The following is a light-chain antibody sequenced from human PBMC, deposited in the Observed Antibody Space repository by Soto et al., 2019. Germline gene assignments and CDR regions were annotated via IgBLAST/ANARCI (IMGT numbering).Light chain of an antibody. CDR2: DVS. J-gene: IGLJ2*01. Sequence: QSALTQPASVSGSPGQSISISCTGTSSDVGAYNYLSWYQHHPGKAPKLIIYDVSNRPSGVSNRFSGSKSGNTASLTISGLQAEDEADYSCSSYTGTSTLVFGGGTKVTVL. CDR1: SSDVGAYNY. CDR3: SSYTGTSTLV. V-gene: IGLV2-14*03.